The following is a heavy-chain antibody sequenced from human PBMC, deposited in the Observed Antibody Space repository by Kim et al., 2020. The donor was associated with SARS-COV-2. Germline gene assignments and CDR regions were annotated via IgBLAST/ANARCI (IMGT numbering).Heavy chain of an antibody. V-gene: IGHV4-31*03. D-gene: IGHD3-22*01. CDR3: ARARGGTMIVVVIGAFDI. CDR1: GGSISSGGYY. J-gene: IGHJ3*02. CDR2: IYYSGST. Sequence: SETLSLTCTVSGGSISSGGYYWSWIRQHPGKGLEWIGYIYYSGSTYYNPSLKSRVTISVDTSKNQFSLKLSSVTAADTAVYYCARARGGTMIVVVIGAFDIWGQVTMFTVSS.